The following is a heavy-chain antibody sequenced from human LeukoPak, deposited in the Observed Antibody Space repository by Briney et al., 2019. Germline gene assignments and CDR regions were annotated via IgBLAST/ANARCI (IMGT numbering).Heavy chain of an antibody. D-gene: IGHD3-9*01. V-gene: IGHV1-18*04. CDR3: ARDKSYYDILTGYYYYYGMDV. J-gene: IGHJ6*04. CDR2: ISAYNGNT. CDR1: GYTFTIYG. Sequence: ASVKVSFKSSGYTFTIYGISWVRHSPGQGLEWIGWISAYNGNTNYAQKVQGRVTMTTDTSTSKAYMELRSLRSDDTAVYYCARDKSYYDILTGYYYYYGMDVWGKGTTVTVSS.